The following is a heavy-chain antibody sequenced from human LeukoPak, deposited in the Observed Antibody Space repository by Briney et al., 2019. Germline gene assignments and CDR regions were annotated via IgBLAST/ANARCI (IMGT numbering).Heavy chain of an antibody. J-gene: IGHJ4*01. CDR3: ARDRPGDGYNSD. CDR2: ISSSSSYI. D-gene: IGHD5-24*01. CDR1: GFTFSSYS. V-gene: IGHV3-21*04. Sequence: PGGSLRLSCAASGFTFSSYSMNWVRQAPGKGLEWVSSISSSSSYIYYADSVKGRFTISRDNSKNTLYLQMNSLRAEDTAVYYCARDRPGDGYNSDWGQGTLVTVSS.